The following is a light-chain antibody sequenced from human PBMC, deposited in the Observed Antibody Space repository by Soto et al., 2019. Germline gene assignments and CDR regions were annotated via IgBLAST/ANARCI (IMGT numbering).Light chain of an antibody. V-gene: IGKV1-39*01. CDR1: QSISNH. CDR3: QQSYTSPVT. J-gene: IGKJ4*01. CDR2: AAS. Sequence: DIQMTQSPSSLSASVEDRVIITCRASQSISNHLNWYQQKPGKAPKLLIFAASSLQSGVPSRFSGSRSGPDFTLTISSLQPEDFGTYCCQQSYTSPVTFGGGTKVDIK.